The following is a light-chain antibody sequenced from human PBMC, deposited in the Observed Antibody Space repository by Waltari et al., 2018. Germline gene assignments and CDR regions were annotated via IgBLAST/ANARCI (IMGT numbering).Light chain of an antibody. CDR2: SAS. CDR1: QSISNF. V-gene: IGKV1-39*01. J-gene: IGKJ2*01. CDR3: QQTYSSPPYT. Sequence: DIQMTQSPSSPSAFVGDRVTITCRASQSISNFLHWYQQKSGKAPKPLIFSASSLQSGVPSRFSGSGSGTEVTLTISGLQVEDFATYYCQQTYSSPPYTFGQGTKLEIK.